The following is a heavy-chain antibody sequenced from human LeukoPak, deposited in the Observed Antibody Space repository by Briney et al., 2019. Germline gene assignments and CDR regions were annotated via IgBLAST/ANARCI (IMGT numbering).Heavy chain of an antibody. CDR3: AKDKAMVRGVIRPHDY. CDR2: ISSSSSTI. D-gene: IGHD3-10*01. CDR1: GFTFSSYS. J-gene: IGHJ4*02. V-gene: IGHV3-48*01. Sequence: PGGSLRLSCAASGFTFSSYSMNWVRQAPGKGLEWVSYISSSSSTIYYADSVKGRFTISRDNAKNSLYLQMNSLRAEDTAVYYCAKDKAMVRGVIRPHDYWGQGTLVTVSS.